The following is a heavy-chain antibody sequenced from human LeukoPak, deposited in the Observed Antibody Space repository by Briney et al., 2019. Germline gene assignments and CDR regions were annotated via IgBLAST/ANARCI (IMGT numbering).Heavy chain of an antibody. D-gene: IGHD2-8*01. CDR1: GVTFSNYA. CDR3: AKDRSCTNNICHGDFDY. Sequence: GGSLRLSCAASGVTFSNYAMSWVRQAPGKGREWVSGISGSGGDTYYADSLKGRFTISRDNSKNTLYLQMNSLRAEDTAVYYCAKDRSCTNNICHGDFDYWGQGTLVTVSS. J-gene: IGHJ4*02. CDR2: ISGSGGDT. V-gene: IGHV3-23*01.